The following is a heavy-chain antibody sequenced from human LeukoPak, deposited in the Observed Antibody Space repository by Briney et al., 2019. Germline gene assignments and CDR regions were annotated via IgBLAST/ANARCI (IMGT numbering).Heavy chain of an antibody. Sequence: GGSLRLSCAASGFTFSSYWMSWVRQAPGKGLEWVANIKQDGSEKNYVDSVKGRFTISRDNAKNSLYLQMNSLRAEDTAVYYCARWDIVVVPAAMGGFGYWGQGTLVTVSS. CDR2: IKQDGSEK. CDR1: GFTFSSYW. J-gene: IGHJ4*02. V-gene: IGHV3-7*01. CDR3: ARWDIVVVPAAMGGFGY. D-gene: IGHD2-2*01.